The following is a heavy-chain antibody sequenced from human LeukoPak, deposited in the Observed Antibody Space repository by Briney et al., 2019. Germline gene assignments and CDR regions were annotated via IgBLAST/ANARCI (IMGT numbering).Heavy chain of an antibody. V-gene: IGHV3-21*01. CDR3: ARDRYHSGYVTVDY. J-gene: IGHJ4*02. D-gene: IGHD5-12*01. CDR2: ISSSSYI. CDR1: GFTFSSYS. Sequence: PGGSLRLSCAASGFTFSSYSMNWVRQAPGKGLEWVSCISSSSYIYYADSVKGRFTISRDSANNSLYLQMNSLRAEDTAVYYCARDRYHSGYVTVDYWGQGTLVTVSS.